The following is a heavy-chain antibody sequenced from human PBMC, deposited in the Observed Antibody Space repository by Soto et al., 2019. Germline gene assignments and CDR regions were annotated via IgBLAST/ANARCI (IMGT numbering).Heavy chain of an antibody. CDR1: GYTLTELS. CDR3: PTALSAPDYGMDV. Sequence: QVQLVQSGAEVKKPGASVKVSCKVSGYTLTELSMHWVRQAPGKGLEWMGGFDPEDGQTIYAQKFQGRVTMTEDTSTDTAYLELCSLRSEDSAVYSCPTALSAPDYGMDVWGQGTTVTVSS. CDR2: FDPEDGQT. V-gene: IGHV1-24*01. J-gene: IGHJ6*02.